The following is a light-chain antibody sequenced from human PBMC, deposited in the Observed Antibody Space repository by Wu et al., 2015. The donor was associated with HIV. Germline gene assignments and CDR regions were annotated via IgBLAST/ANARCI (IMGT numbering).Light chain of an antibody. CDR3: QQYNSYSWT. CDR1: QSISSW. V-gene: IGKV1-5*03. CDR2: KAS. Sequence: DIQMTQSPSTLSAYVGDRVTITCRASQSISSWLAWYQQKPGKASKLLIYKASSLESGVPSRFSGSGSGTEFTLTISSLQPDDFASYYCQQYNSYSWTFGQGTKVEIK. J-gene: IGKJ1*01.